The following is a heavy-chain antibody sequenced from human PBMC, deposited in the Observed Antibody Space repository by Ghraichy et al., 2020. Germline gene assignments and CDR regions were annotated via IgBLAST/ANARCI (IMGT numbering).Heavy chain of an antibody. CDR1: GGSISSYY. Sequence: SQTLSLTCTVSGGSISSYYWIWIRQPAGKGLEWIGRIYTSGSTNYNPSLKSRVTMSVDTSKNQFSLKLSSVTAADTAVYYCARDDGSSGWYWFDPLGQGTLVTVSS. J-gene: IGHJ5*02. D-gene: IGHD6-19*01. CDR3: ARDDGSSGWYWFDP. CDR2: IYTSGST. V-gene: IGHV4-4*07.